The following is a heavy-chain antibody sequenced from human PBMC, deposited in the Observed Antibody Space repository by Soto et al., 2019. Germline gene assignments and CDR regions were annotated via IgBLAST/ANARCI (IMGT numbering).Heavy chain of an antibody. CDR3: ARELFCSSWYDNAFHP. J-gene: IGHJ5*02. Sequence: SSVQVSCTAPGGTFSSYAISWVRQAPGQGLEWMGGIIPIFGTANYAQKFQGRVTITADESTSTAYMELSSLRSEDTAGYYCARELFCSSWYDNAFHPWCQTSLVTV. D-gene: IGHD6-13*01. CDR1: GGTFSSYA. V-gene: IGHV1-69*01. CDR2: IIPIFGTA.